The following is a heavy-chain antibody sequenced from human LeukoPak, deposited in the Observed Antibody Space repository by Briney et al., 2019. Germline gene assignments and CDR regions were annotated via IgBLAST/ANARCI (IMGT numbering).Heavy chain of an antibody. CDR1: GGCISSYY. J-gene: IGHJ4*02. Sequence: SETLSLTCTVSGGCISSYYWSWIRQPPGKGLEWIGYIYYSGSTNYNPSLKSRVTISVDTSKNQFSLKLSSVTAADTAVYYCASGNYGDYVPGWDYWGQGTLVTASS. CDR3: ASGNYGDYVPGWDY. V-gene: IGHV4-59*08. D-gene: IGHD4-17*01. CDR2: IYYSGST.